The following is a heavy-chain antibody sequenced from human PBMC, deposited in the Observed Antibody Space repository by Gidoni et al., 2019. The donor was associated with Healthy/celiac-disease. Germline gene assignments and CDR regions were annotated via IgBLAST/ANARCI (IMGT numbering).Heavy chain of an antibody. J-gene: IGHJ4*02. V-gene: IGHV4-39*01. CDR1: GGSISSSSYY. CDR3: ARRSVVITEPFDY. D-gene: IGHD3-22*01. Sequence: QLQLQESGPGLVKPSETLSLTCTVSGGSISSSSYYWGWIRQPPGKGLEWIGSIYYSGSTYYNPSLKSRVTISVDTSKNQFSLKLSSVTAADTAVYYCARRSVVITEPFDYWGQGTLVTVSS. CDR2: IYYSGST.